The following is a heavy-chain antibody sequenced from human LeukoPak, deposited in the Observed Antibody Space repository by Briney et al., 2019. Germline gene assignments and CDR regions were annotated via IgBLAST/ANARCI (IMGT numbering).Heavy chain of an antibody. CDR2: IYYSGST. J-gene: IGHJ4*02. D-gene: IGHD1-26*01. Sequence: SETLSLTCTVSGGSISSYYWSWIRQPPGKGLEWIGYIYYSGSTNYNPSLKSRVTISVDTSKNQFSLKLSSVTAADTAVYYCASLSDSGSYCWGQGTLVTVSS. CDR3: ASLSDSGSYC. V-gene: IGHV4-59*08. CDR1: GGSISSYY.